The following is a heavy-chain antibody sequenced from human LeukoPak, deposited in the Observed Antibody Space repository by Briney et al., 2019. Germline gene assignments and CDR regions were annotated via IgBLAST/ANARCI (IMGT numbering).Heavy chain of an antibody. V-gene: IGHV3-48*03. CDR3: ARQQQQLWYD. J-gene: IGHJ4*02. D-gene: IGHD5-18*01. CDR2: ISSSAGTT. CDR1: GFTFSSYE. Sequence: GGSLRLSCAASGFTFSSYEMNWVRQAPGKGLEWVSYISSSAGTTYYADSVKGRFTISRDNAKNSLYLQMNSLRAEDTAVYFCARQQQQLWYDWGQGTLVPVSS.